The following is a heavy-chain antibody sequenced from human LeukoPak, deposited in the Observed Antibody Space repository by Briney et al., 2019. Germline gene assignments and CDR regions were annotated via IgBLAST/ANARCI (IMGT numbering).Heavy chain of an antibody. V-gene: IGHV1-8*01. CDR3: ARGCDNFWSGCPLVY. J-gene: IGHJ4*02. CDR1: GYTFTSYD. CDR2: MNPNSGNT. Sequence: ASLKISFKGYGYTFTSYDIHRVRKSTGQGIEWLGSMNPNSGNTGYEQKFQGRVTMTRNTSISTAYVELSSLRSEDTAVYYGARGCDNFWSGCPLVYWGRGWLATVSS. D-gene: IGHD3-3*01.